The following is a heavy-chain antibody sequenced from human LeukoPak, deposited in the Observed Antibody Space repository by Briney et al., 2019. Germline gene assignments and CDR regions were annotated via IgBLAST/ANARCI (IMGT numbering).Heavy chain of an antibody. Sequence: PSETLSLTCTVSGGSLSSSSYYWGWIRQPPGKGLQWIGSIYYTGNTFYNPSLNSRVTISVDTSNNRYSLKLSSVTAADTAVYYCARRALGTSWYFDLWGRGTLVTVSS. J-gene: IGHJ2*01. CDR2: IYYTGNT. CDR3: ARRALGTSWYFDL. D-gene: IGHD7-27*01. V-gene: IGHV4-39*01. CDR1: GGSLSSSSYY.